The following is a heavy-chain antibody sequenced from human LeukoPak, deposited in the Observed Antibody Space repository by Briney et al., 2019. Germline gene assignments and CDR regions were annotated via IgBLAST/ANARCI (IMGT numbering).Heavy chain of an antibody. V-gene: IGHV1-8*01. Sequence: ASVKVSCKASGYTFTSYDINWVRQATGQWLEWMGWMNPNSGNTGYAQKFQGRVTMTRNTSISTAYMELSSLRSEDTAVYYCARGTRYCSSTSCPNPFDYWGQGTLVTVSS. D-gene: IGHD2-2*01. CDR2: MNPNSGNT. J-gene: IGHJ4*02. CDR1: GYTFTSYD. CDR3: ARGTRYCSSTSCPNPFDY.